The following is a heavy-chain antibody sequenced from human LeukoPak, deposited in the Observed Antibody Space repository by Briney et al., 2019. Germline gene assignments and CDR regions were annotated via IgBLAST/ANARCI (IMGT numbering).Heavy chain of an antibody. CDR2: ISHSGGST. J-gene: IGHJ6*03. CDR3: AKGIFSYYYYMDV. Sequence: GGSLRLSCAASGFTFSSYAMSWVRQAPGKGLEWVSAISHSGGSTYYADSVRGRFTISRDNSKNTLYLQMNSLTVEDTAVYYCAKGIFSYYYYMDVWGKGTTVTVSS. V-gene: IGHV3-23*01. CDR1: GFTFSSYA. D-gene: IGHD2-21*01.